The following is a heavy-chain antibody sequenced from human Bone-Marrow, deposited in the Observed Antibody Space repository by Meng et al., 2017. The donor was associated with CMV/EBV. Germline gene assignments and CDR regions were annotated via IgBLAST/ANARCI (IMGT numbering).Heavy chain of an antibody. Sequence: GESLKISCAASGFTFSSYAMSWVRQAPGKGLEWVSSISSSSSYIYYADSVKGRFTISRDNAKNSLYLQMNSLRAEDTAVYYCARDPGADFHFDYWGQGKLVNVDS. V-gene: IGHV3-21*01. CDR1: GFTFSSYA. CDR2: ISSSSSYI. CDR3: ARDPGADFHFDY. J-gene: IGHJ4*02. D-gene: IGHD3-3*01.